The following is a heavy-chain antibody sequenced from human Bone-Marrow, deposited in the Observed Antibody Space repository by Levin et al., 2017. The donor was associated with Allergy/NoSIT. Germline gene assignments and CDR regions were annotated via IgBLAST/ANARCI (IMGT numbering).Heavy chain of an antibody. D-gene: IGHD3-22*01. CDR3: ARSMIVVVPNLDAFDI. V-gene: IGHV4-31*03. Sequence: LRLSCTVSGGSISSGGYYWSWIRQHPGKGLEWIGYIYYSGSTYYNPSLKSRVTISVDTSKNQFSLKLSSVTAADTAVYYCARSMIVVVPNLDAFDIWGQGTMVTVSS. CDR2: IYYSGST. J-gene: IGHJ3*02. CDR1: GGSISSGGYY.